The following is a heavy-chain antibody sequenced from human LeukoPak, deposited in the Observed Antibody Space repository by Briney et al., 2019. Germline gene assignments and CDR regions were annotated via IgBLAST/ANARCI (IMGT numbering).Heavy chain of an antibody. J-gene: IGHJ5*02. CDR3: ARGLLWFGEPTYNWFDP. CDR1: GGSISSSSYY. D-gene: IGHD3-10*01. Sequence: PSETLSLTCTVSGGSISSSSYYWGWIRQPPGKGLEWIGSIYYSGSTYYNPSLKSRVTISVDTSKNQFSLKLSSVTAADTAVYYCARGLLWFGEPTYNWFDPWGQGTLVTVSS. V-gene: IGHV4-39*07. CDR2: IYYSGST.